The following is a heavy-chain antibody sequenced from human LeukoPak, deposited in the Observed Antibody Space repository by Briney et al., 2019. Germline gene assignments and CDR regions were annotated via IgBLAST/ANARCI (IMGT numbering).Heavy chain of an antibody. V-gene: IGHV3-33*01. CDR1: RFPYRSYG. Sequence: GGPLRLSCAASRFPYRSYGMHWVPQAPDRGVVGLAVIWYGGSNKYYADSGKGRFTISRDNSKITLYLQMNSLRAEDTAVYYCARVVFYGGKIAAAGTRHGWYLDLWGRGTLVTVSS. D-gene: IGHD6-13*01. CDR2: IWYGGSNK. CDR3: ARVVFYGGKIAAAGTRHGWYLDL. J-gene: IGHJ2*01.